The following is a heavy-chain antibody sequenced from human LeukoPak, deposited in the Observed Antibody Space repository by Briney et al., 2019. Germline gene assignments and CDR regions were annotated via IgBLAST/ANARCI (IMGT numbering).Heavy chain of an antibody. J-gene: IGHJ4*02. D-gene: IGHD5-24*01. Sequence: PSQTLSLTCTVSGGSISSDKYYWSWIRQPPGKGLEWIGYIYYSGSTYYNRSLRSRVSISVDTSKNQFSLKLRSVTAADTAVYYCARANRDGYNSPGKVDYWGQGALVTVSS. V-gene: IGHV4-30-4*01. CDR1: GGSISSDKYY. CDR2: IYYSGST. CDR3: ARANRDGYNSPGKVDY.